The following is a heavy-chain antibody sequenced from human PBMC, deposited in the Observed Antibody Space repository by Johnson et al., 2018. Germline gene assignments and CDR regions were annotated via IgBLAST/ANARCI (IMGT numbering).Heavy chain of an antibody. D-gene: IGHD7-27*01. CDR3: AKGGAGGWGIEYCQH. J-gene: IGHJ1*01. CDR1: GFTFDDSA. Sequence: VQLVESGGGLVQPGGSLRLSCAASGFTFDDSAMHWVRQVPGKGLEWVSGISWNSGSIGYADSVKGRFTISRDNAKNSLYLQRNRLRAEDTAFYYCAKGGAGGWGIEYCQHWGQGTLVTVSS. CDR2: ISWNSGSI. V-gene: IGHV3-9*01.